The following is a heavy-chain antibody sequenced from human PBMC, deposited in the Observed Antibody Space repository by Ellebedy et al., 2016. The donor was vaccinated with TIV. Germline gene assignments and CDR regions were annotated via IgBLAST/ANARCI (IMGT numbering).Heavy chain of an antibody. V-gene: IGHV3-23*01. Sequence: PGGSLRLSCAASGFTFSSYAMSWVRQAPGKGLEWVSTISSTGSRTYYADSVEGRFIISRDNSKKTLYLQMNSLRAEDTAVYYCAKGRGGGSGSSAPRYYFDYWGLGTLVTVSS. J-gene: IGHJ4*02. CDR3: AKGRGGGSGSSAPRYYFDY. D-gene: IGHD2-2*01. CDR1: GFTFSSYA. CDR2: ISSTGSRT.